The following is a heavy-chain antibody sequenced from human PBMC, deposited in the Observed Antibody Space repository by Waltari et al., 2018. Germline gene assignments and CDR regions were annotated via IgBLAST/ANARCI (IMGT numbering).Heavy chain of an antibody. V-gene: IGHV3-21*01. D-gene: IGHD6-25*01. CDR2: IGSSSSYL. Sequence: EVQLVESGGGLVKPGGSLRLSCAASGFTFSSYSMSWVRRAPGKGLDWVASIGSSSSYLYYADSVKGRFTISRDNAKSSLYLQMDSLRVEDTAVCYCARGDTIAAVHNWFDPWGQGTLVTVSS. CDR3: ARGDTIAAVHNWFDP. CDR1: GFTFSSYS. J-gene: IGHJ5*02.